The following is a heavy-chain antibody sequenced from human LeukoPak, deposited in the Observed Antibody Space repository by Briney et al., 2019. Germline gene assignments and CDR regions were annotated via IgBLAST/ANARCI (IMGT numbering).Heavy chain of an antibody. D-gene: IGHD2-21*01. V-gene: IGHV3-7*01. J-gene: IGHJ3*02. CDR1: GFIFSSYG. Sequence: PGRSLRLSCAASGFIFSSYGMHWVRQAPGKGLEWVANIKQDGSEKYYVDSVKGRFTISRDNAKNSLYLQMNSLRAEDTAVYYCAREIVVVIADDAFDIWGQGTMVTVSS. CDR2: IKQDGSEK. CDR3: AREIVVVIADDAFDI.